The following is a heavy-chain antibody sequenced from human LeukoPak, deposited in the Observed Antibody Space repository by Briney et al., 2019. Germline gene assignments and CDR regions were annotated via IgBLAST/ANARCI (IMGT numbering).Heavy chain of an antibody. D-gene: IGHD2-2*01. CDR2: ISAYNGNT. Sequence: ASVKLSRKASGYTFTSYGISWVRQAPGQGLEWMGGISAYNGNTNYAQKLQGRVTMTTDTSTTTAYMELRSLRSDYTAVYYCARDFHRVISYGFDPWGQGTLVTVSS. CDR1: GYTFTSYG. V-gene: IGHV1-18*01. CDR3: ARDFHRVISYGFDP. J-gene: IGHJ5*02.